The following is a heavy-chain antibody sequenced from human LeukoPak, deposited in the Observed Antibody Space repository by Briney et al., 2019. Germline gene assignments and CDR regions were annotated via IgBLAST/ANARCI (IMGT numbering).Heavy chain of an antibody. J-gene: IGHJ6*03. Sequence: GGSLRLSCAASGFTFSTYAMSWVRQAPGKGLEWISLIGGSDGRTRYADSVKGRFTISRDNSKNTLYLEMNSLRAEDTAVYYCAKDSSSYDWGYMDVWGKGTTVTISS. CDR3: AKDSSSYDWGYMDV. V-gene: IGHV3-23*01. CDR1: GFTFSTYA. D-gene: IGHD3-22*01. CDR2: IGGSDGRT.